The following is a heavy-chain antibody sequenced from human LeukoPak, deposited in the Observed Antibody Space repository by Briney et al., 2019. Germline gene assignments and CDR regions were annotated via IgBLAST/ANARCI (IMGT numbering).Heavy chain of an antibody. Sequence: ASVKASCKASGYTFTSYGISWVRQAPGQGLEWMGWISAYNGNTNYAQKLQGRVTMTTDTSTSTAYMELRSLRSDDTAVYYCARAYYDFWSGYPNWFDPWGQGTLVTVSS. J-gene: IGHJ5*02. CDR3: ARAYYDFWSGYPNWFDP. CDR2: ISAYNGNT. V-gene: IGHV1-18*01. D-gene: IGHD3-3*01. CDR1: GYTFTSYG.